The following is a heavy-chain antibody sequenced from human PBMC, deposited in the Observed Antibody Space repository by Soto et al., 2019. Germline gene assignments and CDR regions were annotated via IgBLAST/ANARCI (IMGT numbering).Heavy chain of an antibody. CDR3: AKGGIYDYVWGSYRYPFDY. Sequence: PGGSLRLSCAASGFTFSSYAMSWVRQAPGKGLEWVSAISGSGGSTYYADSVKGRFTISGDNSKNTLYLQMNSLRAEDTAVYYCAKGGIYDYVWGSYRYPFDYWGQGTLVTVSS. CDR1: GFTFSSYA. J-gene: IGHJ4*02. CDR2: ISGSGGST. D-gene: IGHD3-16*02. V-gene: IGHV3-23*01.